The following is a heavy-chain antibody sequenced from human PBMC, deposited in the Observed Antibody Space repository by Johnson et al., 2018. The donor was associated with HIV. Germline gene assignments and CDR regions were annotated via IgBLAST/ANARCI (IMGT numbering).Heavy chain of an antibody. Sequence: QLVESGGGVVQPGGSLRLSCAASGFTFDDYAMHWVRQAPGQGLEWASGISWNSGSIGYAAFAPGRLPISRDNAKNTLYLQMNSLRAEDTALYYCAKDMRIAARPAVGAFDIWGQGTMVTVSS. CDR3: AKDMRIAARPAVGAFDI. J-gene: IGHJ3*02. CDR1: GFTFDDYA. CDR2: ISWNSGSI. D-gene: IGHD6-6*01. V-gene: IGHV3-9*01.